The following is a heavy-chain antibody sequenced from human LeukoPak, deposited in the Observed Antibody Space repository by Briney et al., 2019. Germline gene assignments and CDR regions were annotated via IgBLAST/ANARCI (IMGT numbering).Heavy chain of an antibody. J-gene: IGHJ3*02. V-gene: IGHV1-2*05. CDR1: GYTFTGYH. CDR3: ARERIAAAGSIDVFDI. Sequence: ASVKVSCKASGYTFTGYHMHWVRQAPGQGLEWMGRINPKSGGTSYAQKFQGRVTMTRDTSISTAYMELSRLTSDDTVVYYCARERIAAAGSIDVFDIWGQGTMVTVSS. CDR2: INPKSGGT. D-gene: IGHD6-13*01.